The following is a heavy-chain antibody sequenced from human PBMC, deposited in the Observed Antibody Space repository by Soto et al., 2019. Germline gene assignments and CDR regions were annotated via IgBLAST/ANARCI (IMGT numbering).Heavy chain of an antibody. CDR3: ASLGRHG. Sequence: GGSLRLSCAASGFSFSYSWMDWVRQAPGKGPGWVANIKEDGSEKNYVDSVKGRFTISRDNAKNSLYLQMNSLRAEDTAVYYCASLGRHGWGQGTTVTVSS. V-gene: IGHV3-7*01. J-gene: IGHJ6*02. D-gene: IGHD3-16*01. CDR2: IKEDGSEK. CDR1: GFSFSYSW.